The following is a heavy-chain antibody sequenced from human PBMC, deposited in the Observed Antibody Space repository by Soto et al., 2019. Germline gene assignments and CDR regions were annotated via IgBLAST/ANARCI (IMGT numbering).Heavy chain of an antibody. Sequence: EVQLVESGGGLVQPGGSLRLSCAASGFTFSSYSMNWVRQAPGKGLEWDSYISSSSSTIYYADSVKGRFTISRDNAKNSLYLQMNGLRAEDTAVYYCARANYYGSPGDFDYWGQGTLVTVSS. J-gene: IGHJ4*02. V-gene: IGHV3-48*01. CDR1: GFTFSSYS. D-gene: IGHD3-10*01. CDR2: ISSSSSTI. CDR3: ARANYYGSPGDFDY.